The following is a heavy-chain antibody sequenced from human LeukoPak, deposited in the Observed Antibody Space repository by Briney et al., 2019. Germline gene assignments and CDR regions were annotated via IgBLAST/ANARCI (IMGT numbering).Heavy chain of an antibody. CDR3: ARDYDGRGYSPYFDY. CDR1: GFTFSTYG. D-gene: IGHD3-22*01. V-gene: IGHV3-33*01. CDR2: VWYDGINK. Sequence: GGSLRLSCAASGFTFSTYGMHWVRQAPGKGLEWVAVVWYDGINKYYADSVKGRFTISRDNSKKTLYLQMDNLRAEDTAVYYCARDYDGRGYSPYFDYWGQGDLVTVSS. J-gene: IGHJ4*02.